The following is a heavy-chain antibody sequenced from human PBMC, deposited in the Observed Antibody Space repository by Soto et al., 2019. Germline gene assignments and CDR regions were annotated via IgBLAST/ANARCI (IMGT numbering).Heavy chain of an antibody. Sequence: SETLSLTCTVSSGSLSSGGYYWNWIRQHPVKGLEWIGYIYFTGITYSTPSLKSRVTLSVDTSKSQFSLELRSVTAADTAIYYCETDTPYPKVNWFDIWGPGGLLTVSS. V-gene: IGHV4-31*03. J-gene: IGHJ5*02. CDR3: ETDTPYPKVNWFDI. CDR2: IYFTGIT. CDR1: SGSLSSGGYY.